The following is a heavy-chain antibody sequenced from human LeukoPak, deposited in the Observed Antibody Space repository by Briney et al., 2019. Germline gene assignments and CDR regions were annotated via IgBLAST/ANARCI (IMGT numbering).Heavy chain of an antibody. D-gene: IGHD1-26*01. CDR3: ARVISGELPTNNWFDP. CDR1: GGSISSYC. V-gene: IGHV4-4*07. Sequence: PSETLSLTCTVSGGSISSYCWSWIRQPAGKGLEWIGRIYTSGSTNYNPSLKSRVTMSVDTSKNQFSLKLSFVTAADTAVYYCARVISGELPTNNWFDPWGQGTLVTVSS. J-gene: IGHJ5*02. CDR2: IYTSGST.